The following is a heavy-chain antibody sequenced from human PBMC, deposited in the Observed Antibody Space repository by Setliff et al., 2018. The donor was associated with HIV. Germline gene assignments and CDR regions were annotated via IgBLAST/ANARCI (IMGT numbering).Heavy chain of an antibody. Sequence: QPGGSLRLSCAASGFTITTYEMNWVRQAPGKGLEWVSYISSSSSTIYYADSVKGRFTISRDNAKNSLYLQMNSLRAEDTAVYYCAKDPRAAVATICDYWGQGTLVTVSS. V-gene: IGHV3-48*03. J-gene: IGHJ4*02. CDR3: AKDPRAAVATICDY. CDR1: GFTITTYE. CDR2: ISSSSSTI. D-gene: IGHD5-12*01.